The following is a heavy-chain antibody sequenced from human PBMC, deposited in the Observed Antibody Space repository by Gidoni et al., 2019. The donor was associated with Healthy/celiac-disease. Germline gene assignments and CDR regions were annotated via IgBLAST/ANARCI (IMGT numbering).Heavy chain of an antibody. J-gene: IGHJ4*02. Sequence: VQLVESGGGVVPPGRSLVLSCAASGFTFSSYGMHWVRQAPGKGLEWVAVIWYDGSNKYYADSVKGRFTISRDNSKNTLYLQMNSLRAEDTAVYYCARAGFYGSGSYYRSPLYYFDYWGQGTLVTVSS. D-gene: IGHD3-10*01. V-gene: IGHV3-33*01. CDR2: IWYDGSNK. CDR3: ARAGFYGSGSYYRSPLYYFDY. CDR1: GFTFSSYG.